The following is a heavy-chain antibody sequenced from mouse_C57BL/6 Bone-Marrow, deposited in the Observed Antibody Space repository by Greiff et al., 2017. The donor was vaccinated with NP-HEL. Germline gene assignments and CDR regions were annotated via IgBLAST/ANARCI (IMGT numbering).Heavy chain of an antibody. D-gene: IGHD1-1*01. CDR3: MRGDYGSSYGYFDV. Sequence: EVQVVESGGGLVQPKGSLKLSCAASGFSFNTYAMNWVRQAPGKGLEWVARIRSKSNNYATYYAESVKDRFTISRDDSESMLYLQMNNLKTEDTAMYYCMRGDYGSSYGYFDVWGTGTTVTVSS. CDR1: GFSFNTYA. J-gene: IGHJ1*03. CDR2: IRSKSNNYAT. V-gene: IGHV10-1*01.